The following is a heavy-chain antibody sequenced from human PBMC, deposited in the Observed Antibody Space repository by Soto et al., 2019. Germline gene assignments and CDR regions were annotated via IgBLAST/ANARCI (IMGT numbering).Heavy chain of an antibody. CDR2: INHSGST. CDR3: ARGPYYDFWSGYPFDY. V-gene: IGHV4-34*01. CDR1: GGSFSGYY. J-gene: IGHJ4*02. D-gene: IGHD3-3*01. Sequence: SETLSLTCAVYGGSFSGYYWSWIRQPPGKGLEWIGEINHSGSTNYNPSLKSRVTISVDTSKNQFSLKLSSVTAADTAVYYCARGPYYDFWSGYPFDYWGQGTLVTVSS.